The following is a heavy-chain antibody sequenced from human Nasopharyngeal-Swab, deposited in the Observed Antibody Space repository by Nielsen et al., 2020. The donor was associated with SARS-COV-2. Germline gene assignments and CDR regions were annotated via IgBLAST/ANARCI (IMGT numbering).Heavy chain of an antibody. CDR1: GFTFSDYY. V-gene: IGHV3-11*01. J-gene: IGHJ4*02. D-gene: IGHD3-22*01. CDR2: ISSSGSTI. Sequence: GGSLRPSCAASGFTFSDYYMSWIRQAPGKGLEWVSYISSSGSTIYYADSVKGRLTISRDNAKNSLYLQMNSLRAEDTAVYYCAISSGYYYPGFDYWGQGTPVTVSS. CDR3: AISSGYYYPGFDY.